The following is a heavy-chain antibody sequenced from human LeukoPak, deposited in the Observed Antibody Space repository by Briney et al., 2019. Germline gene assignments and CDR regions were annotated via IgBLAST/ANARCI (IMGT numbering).Heavy chain of an antibody. D-gene: IGHD4-23*01. J-gene: IGHJ6*03. V-gene: IGHV3-74*01. Sequence: GGSLRLSCAAPGFTFSSYWMHWVRQAPGKGLVWVSRINSDGSSTSYADSVKGRFTISRDNAKNTLYLQMNSLRAEDTAVYYCALTAGGYYYMDVWGKGTTVTVSS. CDR1: GFTFSSYW. CDR3: ALTAGGYYYMDV. CDR2: INSDGSST.